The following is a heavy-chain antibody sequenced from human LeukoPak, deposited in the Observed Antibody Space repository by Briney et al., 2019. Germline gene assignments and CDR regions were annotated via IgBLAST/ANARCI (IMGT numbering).Heavy chain of an antibody. D-gene: IGHD2-15*01. CDR1: GGTFSSYA. V-gene: IGHV1-69*05. Sequence: GASVKVSCKASGGTFSSYAISWVRQAPGQGLEWIGRIIPIFGAANYAQKFQGRVTITTDESTSTAYMELSSLRSEDTAVYYCASPAGGYCSGGSCYTGLDAFDIWGQGTMVTVSS. J-gene: IGHJ3*02. CDR2: IIPIFGAA. CDR3: ASPAGGYCSGGSCYTGLDAFDI.